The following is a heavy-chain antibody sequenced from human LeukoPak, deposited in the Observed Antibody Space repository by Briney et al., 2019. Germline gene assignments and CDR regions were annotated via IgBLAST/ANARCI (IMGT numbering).Heavy chain of an antibody. D-gene: IGHD2-2*01. Sequence: GGSLRLSCAASGFAFDDYAMHWVRQAPGKGLEWVSGISWNSGNIDYADSVKGRFTISRDNAKNSLYLQMNSLRAEDTALYYCAKDACSSTSCSNDYWGQGTLVTVSS. CDR2: ISWNSGNI. CDR3: AKDACSSTSCSNDY. J-gene: IGHJ4*02. CDR1: GFAFDDYA. V-gene: IGHV3-9*01.